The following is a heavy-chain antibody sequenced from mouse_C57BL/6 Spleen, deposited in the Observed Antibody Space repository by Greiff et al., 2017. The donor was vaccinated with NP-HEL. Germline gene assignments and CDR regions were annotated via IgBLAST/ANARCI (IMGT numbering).Heavy chain of an antibody. CDR2: IDPSDSYT. CDR3: ARTGLRRDAMDY. J-gene: IGHJ4*01. D-gene: IGHD2-4*01. Sequence: QVQLQQPGAELVKPGASVKLSCKASGYTFTSYWMQWVKQRPGQGLEWIGEIDPSDSYTNYNQKFKGKATLTVATSSSTAYMQLSSLTSEDSAVYYCARTGLRRDAMDYWGQGTSVTVSS. CDR1: GYTFTSYW. V-gene: IGHV1-50*01.